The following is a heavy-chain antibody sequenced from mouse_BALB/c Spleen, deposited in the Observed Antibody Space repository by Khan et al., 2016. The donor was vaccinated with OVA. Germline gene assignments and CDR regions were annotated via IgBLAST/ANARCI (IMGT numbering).Heavy chain of an antibody. Sequence: QIQLVQSGPELKKPGETVKISCKASGYTFTNYVMNWVKQAPGKGLKWMGWINTYTGEPPYADDFKGRFAFSLETSASTAYLQINNLKNEDTATYFCTRFHGGFWGQGTTLTVSS. J-gene: IGHJ2*01. V-gene: IGHV9-3-1*01. CDR2: INTYTGEP. CDR1: GYTFTNYV. CDR3: TRFHGGF.